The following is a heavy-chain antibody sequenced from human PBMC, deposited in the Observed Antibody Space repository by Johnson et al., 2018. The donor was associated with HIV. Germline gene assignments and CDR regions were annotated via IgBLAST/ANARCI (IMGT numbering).Heavy chain of an antibody. V-gene: IGHV3-7*01. CDR1: GFTFSLYW. Sequence: EQLVESGGGLVQPGGSLRLSCAASGFTFSLYWMTWVRQAPGKGLEWVANIKQDGSNKYYADSVKGRFTISRDNSKNTLYLQMNSLRAEDTAVYYCAKDTVSGSYYDAFDIWGQGTMVTVSS. J-gene: IGHJ3*02. CDR3: AKDTVSGSYYDAFDI. D-gene: IGHD1-26*01. CDR2: IKQDGSNK.